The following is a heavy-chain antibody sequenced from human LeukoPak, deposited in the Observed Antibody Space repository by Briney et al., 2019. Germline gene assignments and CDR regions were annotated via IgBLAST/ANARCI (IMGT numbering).Heavy chain of an antibody. D-gene: IGHD6-6*01. V-gene: IGHV1-69*13. J-gene: IGHJ4*02. Sequence: SVKVSCEASGGTFSNYTISWVRQAPGQGLEWMGGIIPVFGTANYAQKFQGRVTITADESTSTAYMELSSLRSEDTAVYYCAVMPHAARLDFDCWGQGTLVTVSS. CDR1: GGTFSNYT. CDR2: IIPVFGTA. CDR3: AVMPHAARLDFDC.